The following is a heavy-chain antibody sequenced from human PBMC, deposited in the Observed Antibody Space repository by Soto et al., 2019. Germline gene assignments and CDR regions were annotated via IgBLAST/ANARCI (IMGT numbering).Heavy chain of an antibody. Sequence: EVQLVESGGGLVQPGGSLKLSCAASGFTFSGSAMHWVRQASGKGLEWVGRIRSKANSYATAYAASVKGRFTISRDDSKNTAYLQMNSLKTEDTAVYYCLTRTAAVTDYYYYYGMDVWGQGTTVTVSS. CDR1: GFTFSGSA. J-gene: IGHJ6*02. CDR2: IRSKANSYAT. D-gene: IGHD6-13*01. CDR3: LTRTAAVTDYYYYYGMDV. V-gene: IGHV3-73*02.